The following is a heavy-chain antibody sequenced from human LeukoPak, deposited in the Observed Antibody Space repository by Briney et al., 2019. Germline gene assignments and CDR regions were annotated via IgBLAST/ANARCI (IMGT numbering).Heavy chain of an antibody. CDR3: ARLKGEVAAAGTFGYYYYYYYMDV. V-gene: IGHV4-59*01. D-gene: IGHD6-13*01. CDR1: GGSFSGYY. CDR2: IYYSGST. J-gene: IGHJ6*03. Sequence: SETLSLTCAVYGGSFSGYYWSWIRQPPGKGLEWIGYIYYSGSTNYNPSLKSRVTISVDTSKNQFSLKLSSVTAADTAVYYCARLKGEVAAAGTFGYYYYYYYMDVWGKGTTVTVSS.